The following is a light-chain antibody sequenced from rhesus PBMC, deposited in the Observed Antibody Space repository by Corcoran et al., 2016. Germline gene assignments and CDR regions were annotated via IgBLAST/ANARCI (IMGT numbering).Light chain of an antibody. V-gene: IGKV1-28*02. CDR2: AAT. CDR3: QQYKNYPLT. J-gene: IGKJ3*01. CDR1: QGISTY. Sequence: DIQMTQSPSSLSASVGDTVTITCRASQGISTYLNLFQQKPGKDPKLLIFAATTLQSGVPSRFSGSRSGTAFTLTISSLQPEDFTTYYCQQYKNYPLTFGPGTKLDVK.